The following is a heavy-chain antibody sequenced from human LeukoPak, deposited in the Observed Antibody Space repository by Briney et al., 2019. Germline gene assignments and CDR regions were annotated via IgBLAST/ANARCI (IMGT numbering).Heavy chain of an antibody. Sequence: GGSLRLSCAASGFTFSSYDMHWVRQATGKGLEWVPAIGTAGDTYYPGSVKGRFTISRENAKNSLYLQMNSLRAGDTAVYYCARGHLRGGIAAAGRRTGFDPWGQGTLVTVSS. CDR2: IGTAGDT. CDR1: GFTFSSYD. V-gene: IGHV3-13*01. CDR3: ARGHLRGGIAAAGRRTGFDP. J-gene: IGHJ5*02. D-gene: IGHD6-13*01.